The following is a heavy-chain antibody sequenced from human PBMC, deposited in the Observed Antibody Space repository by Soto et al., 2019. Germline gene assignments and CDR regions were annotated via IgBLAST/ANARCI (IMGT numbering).Heavy chain of an antibody. CDR3: ARPLGSSSPFDY. J-gene: IGHJ4*02. Sequence: VAVIWYDGSNKYYADSVKGRFTISRDNSKNTLYLQMNSLRAEDTAVYYCARPLGSSSPFDYWGQGTLVTVSS. V-gene: IGHV3-33*01. D-gene: IGHD6-6*01. CDR2: IWYDGSNK.